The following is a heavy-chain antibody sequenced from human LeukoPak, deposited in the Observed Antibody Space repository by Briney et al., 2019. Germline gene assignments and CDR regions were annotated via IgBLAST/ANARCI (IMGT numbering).Heavy chain of an antibody. CDR1: GFTFSNAW. CDR2: IKSKTDGGTT. D-gene: IGHD2-15*01. CDR3: TTEGVCSGGSCYVNWFDP. Sequence: GGSLRLSCAASGFTFSNAWMSWVRQAPGKGLEWVGRIKSKTDGGTTDYASPVKGRFTISRDDSKNTLYLQMNSLKTEDTAVYYCTTEGVCSGGSCYVNWFDPWGQGTLVTVSS. J-gene: IGHJ5*02. V-gene: IGHV3-15*01.